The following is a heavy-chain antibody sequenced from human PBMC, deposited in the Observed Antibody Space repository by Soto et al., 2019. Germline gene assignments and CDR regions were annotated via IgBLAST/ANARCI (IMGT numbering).Heavy chain of an antibody. V-gene: IGHV3-23*01. D-gene: IGHD3-22*01. CDR2: ISGSGGST. CDR3: AKNYDYYYYDSSGYYVDY. Sequence: GGSLRLSCAASGFTFSSYAMSWVRQAPGKGLEWVSAISGSGGSTYYADSVKGRFTISRDNSKNTLYLQMNSLRAEDTAVYYCAKNYDYYYYDSSGYYVDYWGQGTLVTVSS. CDR1: GFTFSSYA. J-gene: IGHJ4*02.